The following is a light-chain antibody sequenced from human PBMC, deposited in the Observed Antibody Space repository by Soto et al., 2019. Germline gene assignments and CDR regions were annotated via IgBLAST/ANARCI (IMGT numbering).Light chain of an antibody. J-gene: IGKJ4*01. CDR3: QQSYTILT. CDR2: AAS. CDR1: QYIHNY. Sequence: DIRMSQSPSSLSASVGDRVTITCRASQYIHNYINWYQQKPGEAPKLLIYAASSLQSGVPSRFSGSGSGTDFTLTITGLQPEDSATYYCQQSYTILTFGGGTKVDIK. V-gene: IGKV1-39*01.